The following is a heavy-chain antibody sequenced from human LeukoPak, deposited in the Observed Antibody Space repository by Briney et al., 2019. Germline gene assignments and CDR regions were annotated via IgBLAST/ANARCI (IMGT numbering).Heavy chain of an antibody. CDR2: MYISRST. D-gene: IGHD1-26*01. J-gene: IGHJ6*03. CDR3: ARESRIVEGDGYYMDV. CDR1: GGSMNNYY. V-gene: IGHV4-4*07. Sequence: SETLSLTCTVSGGSMNNYYWSWIRQPAGKGLEWIGRMYISRSTDYNPSLRSRVIMSLDRSKNQFSLQVTSVTAADTAVYYCARESRIVEGDGYYMDVWGKGTTVTISS.